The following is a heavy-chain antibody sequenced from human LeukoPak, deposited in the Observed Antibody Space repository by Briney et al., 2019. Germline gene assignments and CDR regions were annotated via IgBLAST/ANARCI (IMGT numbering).Heavy chain of an antibody. CDR1: GGSISSYY. CDR3: ASSSGYYSGDAFDI. Sequence: SETLSLTCTVSGGSISSYYWSWIRQPAGKGLEWIGRIYTSGSTNYNPSLKSRVTMSVDTSKNQFSLKLSSVTAADTAAYYCASSSGYYSGDAFDIWGQGTMVTVSS. D-gene: IGHD3-22*01. J-gene: IGHJ3*02. V-gene: IGHV4-4*07. CDR2: IYTSGST.